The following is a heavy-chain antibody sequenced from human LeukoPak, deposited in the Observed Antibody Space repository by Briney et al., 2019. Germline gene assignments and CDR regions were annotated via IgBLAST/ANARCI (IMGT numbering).Heavy chain of an antibody. CDR3: ARHDLLTGYYFDY. J-gene: IGHJ4*02. V-gene: IGHV4-59*01. Sequence: SETLSLTCTVSGDSISSYYWSWIRQPPGKGLEWIGYIYYSGSTNYNPSLKSRVTISVDTSKNQFSLKLSSVTAADTAVYYWARHDLLTGYYFDYWGQGTLVTVSS. D-gene: IGHD3-9*01. CDR1: GDSISSYY. CDR2: IYYSGST.